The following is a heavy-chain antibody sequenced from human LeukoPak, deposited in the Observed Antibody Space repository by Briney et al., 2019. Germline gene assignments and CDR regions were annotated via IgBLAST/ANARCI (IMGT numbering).Heavy chain of an antibody. J-gene: IGHJ4*02. Sequence: PGGTLRLSCAASGFTFSSYAMGWVRQAPGKGLEWVSAISGSGGSTYYADSVKGRFTISRDNSKNTLYLQMNSLRAEDTAVYYCAKDPSRVFDYWGQGTLVTVSS. CDR3: AKDPSRVFDY. V-gene: IGHV3-23*01. CDR2: ISGSGGST. D-gene: IGHD3-10*01. CDR1: GFTFSSYA.